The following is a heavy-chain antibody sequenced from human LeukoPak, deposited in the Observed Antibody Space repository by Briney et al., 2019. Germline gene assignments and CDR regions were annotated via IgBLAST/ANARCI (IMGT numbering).Heavy chain of an antibody. V-gene: IGHV4-39*01. CDR2: IYYSGST. CDR3: ARQWCSSGWYGD. J-gene: IGHJ4*02. Sequence: PSETLSLTCSVSGGPISSSPYYWGWIRQSPGKGLEWIGNIYYSGSTHYNPSLRSRLTKSVDTSKNLFSLKLTSVTAADTAIYYCARQWCSSGWYGDWGQGILVTVSS. CDR1: GGPISSSPYY. D-gene: IGHD6-19*01.